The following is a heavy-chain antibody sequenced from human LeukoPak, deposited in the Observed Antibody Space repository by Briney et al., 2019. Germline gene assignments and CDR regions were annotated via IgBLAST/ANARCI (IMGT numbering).Heavy chain of an antibody. CDR1: GFTFSSNG. D-gene: IGHD6-25*01. Sequence: QPGGSLRLSCAASGFTFSSNGMHWVRQAPGKGLEWVALIWYDGSSEYYADSVMGRFTISRDNSKNTLYLEMSSLRPEDTAIYYCARLMGANTAARLDCWGQGTLVTVSP. CDR2: IWYDGSSE. CDR3: ARLMGANTAARLDC. V-gene: IGHV3-33*08. J-gene: IGHJ4*02.